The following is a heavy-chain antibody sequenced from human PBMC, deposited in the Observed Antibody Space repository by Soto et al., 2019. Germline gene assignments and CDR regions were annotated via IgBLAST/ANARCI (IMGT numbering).Heavy chain of an antibody. Sequence: GASVKVSCKASGYTFTTYTLQWLRQAPGQRLEWMGWINPGNGDTKYSQTFQGRVTITSDTSASTAYMELNSLRSEDTAFYYCTRDPGRSWFDPWGQGTLVTVSS. CDR1: GYTFTTYT. CDR2: INPGNGDT. CDR3: TRDPGRSWFDP. V-gene: IGHV1-3*01. J-gene: IGHJ5*02. D-gene: IGHD3-10*01.